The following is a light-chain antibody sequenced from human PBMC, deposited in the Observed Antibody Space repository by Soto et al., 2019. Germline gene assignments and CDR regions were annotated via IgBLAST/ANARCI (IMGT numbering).Light chain of an antibody. CDR1: QSISSW. CDR2: DAS. CDR3: QQYNSYPWT. V-gene: IGKV1-5*01. Sequence: DIQMTQSPSTRSASVGDRVTITCRASQSISSWLAWYQQKSGKAPKLLIYDASSLESGVPLRFSGSGSGTEFTLTISSLQPDDSATYYCQQYNSYPWTFGQGTKVQIK. J-gene: IGKJ1*01.